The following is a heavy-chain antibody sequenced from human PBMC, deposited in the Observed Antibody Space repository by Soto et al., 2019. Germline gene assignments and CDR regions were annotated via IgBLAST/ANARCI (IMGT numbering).Heavy chain of an antibody. CDR3: ARDGNFYDTSGFYSD. V-gene: IGHV3-7*03. D-gene: IGHD3-22*01. CDR2: IKQDGSEK. Sequence: GGSLRLSCAASGFTFSSYWMNWVRQAPGKGLEWVANIKQDGSEKYYVDSVKGRFTISRDNAKKSLYLQMNSLRAEDTATYYCARDGNFYDTSGFYSDWGQGTLVTVSS. CDR1: GFTFSSYW. J-gene: IGHJ4*02.